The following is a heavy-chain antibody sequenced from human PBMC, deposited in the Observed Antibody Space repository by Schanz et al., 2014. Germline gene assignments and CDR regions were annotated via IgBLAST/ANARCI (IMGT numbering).Heavy chain of an antibody. CDR1: GGTFSSST. V-gene: IGHV1-69*02. Sequence: QVQLVQSGAEVKKPGSSVKVSCKASGGTFSSSTLTWVRQAPGQGLEWMGRIIPILAITNYAQKFQGRVTMTRDTSTSTVYMELSSLRSEDTAVYYCARGGFFDSTSFDSWGQGTLVTVSS. J-gene: IGHJ4*02. D-gene: IGHD2-2*01. CDR2: IIPILAIT. CDR3: ARGGFFDSTSFDS.